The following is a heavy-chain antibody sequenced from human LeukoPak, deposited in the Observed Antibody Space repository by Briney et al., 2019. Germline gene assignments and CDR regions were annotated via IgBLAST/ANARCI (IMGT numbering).Heavy chain of an antibody. CDR3: ARGLYDFWSGRYYYYMDV. J-gene: IGHJ6*03. V-gene: IGHV4-34*01. D-gene: IGHD3-3*01. Sequence: SETLSLTCAVYGGSFSGYYWSWIRQPPGKGLEWIGEINHSGSTNYNPSLKSRVTISVDTSKNQLSLKLSSVTAADTAVYYCARGLYDFWSGRYYYYMDVWGKGTTVTVSS. CDR2: INHSGST. CDR1: GGSFSGYY.